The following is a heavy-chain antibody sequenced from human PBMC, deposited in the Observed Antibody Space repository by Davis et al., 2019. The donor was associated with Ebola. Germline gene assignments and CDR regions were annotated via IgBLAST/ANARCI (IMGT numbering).Heavy chain of an antibody. CDR2: ISYDGSNK. J-gene: IGHJ4*02. D-gene: IGHD5-18*01. Sequence: GESLKISCAASGFTFSSYAMSWVRQAPGKGLEWVAVISYDGSNKYYADSVKGRFTISRDNSKNTLYLQMNSLRAEDTAVYYCAKVGYSYGVDYWGQGTLVTVSS. CDR1: GFTFSSYA. V-gene: IGHV3-30*18. CDR3: AKVGYSYGVDY.